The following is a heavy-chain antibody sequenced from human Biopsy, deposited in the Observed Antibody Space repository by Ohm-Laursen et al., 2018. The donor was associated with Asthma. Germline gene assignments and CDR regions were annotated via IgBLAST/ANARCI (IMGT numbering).Heavy chain of an antibody. Sequence: GTLSLTWSLSSGSGGYMRSGNYYWGWIRQPPGKGLEWIGSIYYSGTTYYNPSLECRVTVSADTSKNQFSLKLTSVTAADTAVYYCVRGSSSWHHGPFHYYYGLDVWGQGTTATVSS. D-gene: IGHD6-13*01. V-gene: IGHV4-39*01. CDR3: VRGSSSWHHGPFHYYYGLDV. J-gene: IGHJ6*02. CDR2: IYYSGTT. CDR1: SGSGGYMRSGNYY.